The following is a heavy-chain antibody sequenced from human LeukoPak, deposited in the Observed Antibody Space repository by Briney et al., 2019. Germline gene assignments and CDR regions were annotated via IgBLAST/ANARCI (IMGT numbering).Heavy chain of an antibody. CDR3: ARLLAGSGYARDAFDI. V-gene: IGHV3-30*04. CDR2: MSYVGSNK. Sequence: GGSLRLSCAASGFTFSSYAMHWVRQAPGKGLEWVAVMSYVGSNKYYADSVKGRFTISRDNSKNTLYLQMNSLSAEDTAVYYCARLLAGSGYARDAFDIWGQGTMVTVSS. D-gene: IGHD3-22*01. J-gene: IGHJ3*02. CDR1: GFTFSSYA.